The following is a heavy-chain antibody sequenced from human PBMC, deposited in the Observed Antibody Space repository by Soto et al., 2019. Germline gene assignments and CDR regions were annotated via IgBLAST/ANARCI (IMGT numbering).Heavy chain of an antibody. V-gene: IGHV4-59*01. CDR1: GGSISSYY. CDR2: IYYSGST. Sequence: PSETLSLTCTVSGGSISSYYWSWIRQPPGKGLEWIGYIYYSGSTNYNPSLKSRVTISVDTSKNQFSLKLSSVTAADTAVYYCARDLHGSGSYYNYYYYYGVDVWGQGTTVTVSS. J-gene: IGHJ6*02. CDR3: ARDLHGSGSYYNYYYYYGVDV. D-gene: IGHD3-10*01.